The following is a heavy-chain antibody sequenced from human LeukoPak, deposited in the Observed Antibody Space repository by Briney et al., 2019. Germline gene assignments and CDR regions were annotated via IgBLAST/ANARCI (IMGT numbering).Heavy chain of an antibody. D-gene: IGHD2-15*01. Sequence: GGSLKLSCAASGFTFSGSAMHWVRQASGKGLEWVGRIRSKANSYATAYAASVKGRFTISRDDSKNTAYLQMNSLETEDTAVYYCTRSDCSGGSCHLNWFDPWGQGTLVTVSS. CDR3: TRSDCSGGSCHLNWFDP. J-gene: IGHJ5*02. V-gene: IGHV3-73*01. CDR2: IRSKANSYAT. CDR1: GFTFSGSA.